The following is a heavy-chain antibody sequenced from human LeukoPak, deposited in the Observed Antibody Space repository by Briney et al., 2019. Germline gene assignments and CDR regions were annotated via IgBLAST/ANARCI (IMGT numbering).Heavy chain of an antibody. V-gene: IGHV3-53*04. CDR3: ARGGTPGYSSGRIDY. Sequence: GGSLRLSCIASGFTVSSNYMSWVRQAPGKGLEWVSVIYSAGNTYYADSVKGRFTISRHNSENTLYLHMNSLRVEDTAVYFCARGGTPGYSSGRIDYWGQGTLVTVSS. J-gene: IGHJ4*02. CDR1: GFTVSSNY. CDR2: IYSAGNT. D-gene: IGHD6-19*01.